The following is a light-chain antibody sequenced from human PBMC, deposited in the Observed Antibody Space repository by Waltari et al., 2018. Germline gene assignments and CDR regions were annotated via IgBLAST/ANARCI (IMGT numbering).Light chain of an antibody. V-gene: IGKV3-20*01. Sequence: EIVLTQSTGTLALSPGERATLSCRASQRVGRALAWYHQKPCQAPRPLSYAASSRNTGIPDRFRGSESGTDFSLTISRVEPEDFAVYYCQVDVRLPVTFGQGTKVEVK. J-gene: IGKJ1*01. CDR3: QVDVRLPVT. CDR2: AAS. CDR1: QRVGRA.